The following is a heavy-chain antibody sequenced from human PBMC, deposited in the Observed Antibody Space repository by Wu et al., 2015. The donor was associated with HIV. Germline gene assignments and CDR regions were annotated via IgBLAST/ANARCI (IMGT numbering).Heavy chain of an antibody. J-gene: IGHJ4*02. CDR1: GGTFSTYT. V-gene: IGHV1-69*16. D-gene: IGHD1-14*01. CDR2: IIPALGTV. Sequence: QVQLVQSGAEVKKPGSSVKVSCKASGGTFSTYTVNWVRQAPGQGLEWMGRIIPALGTVKYAQTFQGRVTISTDGTDESTSTAYMELSSLTFEDTAIYYCARDPGRTLYYFDSWGQGTLVTVSS. CDR3: ARDPGRTLYYFDS.